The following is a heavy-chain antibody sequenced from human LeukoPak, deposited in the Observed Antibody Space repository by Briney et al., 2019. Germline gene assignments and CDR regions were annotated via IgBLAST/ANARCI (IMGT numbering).Heavy chain of an antibody. CDR3: ARDSLSSGFDY. D-gene: IGHD3-10*01. J-gene: IGHJ4*02. CDR2: ISYDGSNK. CDR1: GFTFSSYE. V-gene: IGHV3-30*04. Sequence: GGSLRLSCAASGFTFSSYEMNWVRQTPGKGLEWVSVISYDGSNKYYADSVKGRFTISRDNSKNTLYLQMNSLRAEDTAVYYCARDSLSSGFDYWGQGTLVTVSS.